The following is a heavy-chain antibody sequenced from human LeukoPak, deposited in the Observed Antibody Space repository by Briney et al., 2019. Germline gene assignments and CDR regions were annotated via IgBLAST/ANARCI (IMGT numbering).Heavy chain of an antibody. J-gene: IGHJ4*02. CDR2: VNHSGNT. D-gene: IGHD2-15*01. Sequence: SETLSVTCAVYGGSFSGYYWSWIRQPPGKGLEWIGEVNHSGNTNYNPSLKSRVTISVDTSKNQFSLKLSSVTAADTAVYYCARESEGYCSGDTCYRVYYFDYWGQGNLVTVSS. V-gene: IGHV4-34*01. CDR1: GGSFSGYY. CDR3: ARESEGYCSGDTCYRVYYFDY.